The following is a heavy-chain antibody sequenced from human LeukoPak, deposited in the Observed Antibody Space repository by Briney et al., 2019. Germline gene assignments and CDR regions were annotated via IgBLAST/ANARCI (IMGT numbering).Heavy chain of an antibody. J-gene: IGHJ6*02. CDR3: TTYKNWVAGDV. CDR1: GFTFGDYW. Sequence: PGGSLRLSCAASGFTFGDYWMSWVRQAPGKGPEWVAPIKQDGSEGHYVDSVKGRFTVSRDNARNSLFLQMNSLRVEDTAVYYCTTYKNWVAGDVWGQGTTVSVSS. D-gene: IGHD7-27*01. V-gene: IGHV3-7*01. CDR2: IKQDGSEG.